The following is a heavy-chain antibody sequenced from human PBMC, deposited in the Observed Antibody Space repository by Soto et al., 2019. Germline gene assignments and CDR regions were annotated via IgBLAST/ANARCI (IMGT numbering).Heavy chain of an antibody. CDR1: GFTFGSYA. J-gene: IGHJ4*02. Sequence: EVQLLESGGGLLQLGGSLRLSCAASGFTFGSYAMNWVRQAPGKGLEWVSVISGSGGSTYYADSVKGRFTISRVNSKNTLYLQMNSLRAEDTAVYYCARRSSSWYFDYWGQGTLVTGSS. D-gene: IGHD6-13*01. CDR2: ISGSGGST. CDR3: ARRSSSWYFDY. V-gene: IGHV3-23*01.